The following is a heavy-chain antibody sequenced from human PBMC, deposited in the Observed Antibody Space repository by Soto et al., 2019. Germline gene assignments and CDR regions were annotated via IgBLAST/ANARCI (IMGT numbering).Heavy chain of an antibody. CDR2: ISGSGDST. CDR3: AKRGSGSYFDY. D-gene: IGHD3-10*01. Sequence: EVQLLESGGGLVQPGGSLRLSCAASGFTFSSYAMRRVRPAPGKGLEWVSAISGSGDSTYYADSVKGRFTISRANSKNALYLQMNSLRAEDTAVYYCAKRGSGSYFDYWGQGNLVTVSS. CDR1: GFTFSSYA. V-gene: IGHV3-23*01. J-gene: IGHJ4*02.